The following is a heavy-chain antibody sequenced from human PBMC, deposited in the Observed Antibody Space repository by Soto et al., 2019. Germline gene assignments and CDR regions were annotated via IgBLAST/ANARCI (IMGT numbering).Heavy chain of an antibody. Sequence: SVKVSCKASGGTFSSYAISWVRQAPGQGLEWMGGIIPIFGTANCAQKFQGRVTITADKSTSTAYMELSSLRSEDTAVYYCASPPSLLYGMDVWGQGTTVTVSS. CDR3: ASPPSLLYGMDV. CDR2: IIPIFGTA. V-gene: IGHV1-69*06. J-gene: IGHJ6*02. CDR1: GGTFSSYA.